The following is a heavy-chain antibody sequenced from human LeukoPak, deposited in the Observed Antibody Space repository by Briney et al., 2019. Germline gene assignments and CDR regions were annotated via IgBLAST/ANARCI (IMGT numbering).Heavy chain of an antibody. V-gene: IGHV4-39*07. D-gene: IGHD2-21*01. J-gene: IGHJ4*02. CDR1: GGSITTDTY. CDR3: ARHPGVRVVNYYFDY. CDR2: IFHSGST. Sequence: TSETLSLTCSVSGGSITTDTYWGWVRQPPGKGLEWIGFIFHSGSTHYNPSLKSRVTISVDVSNNQFSLRLISMTAADTAVYYCARHPGVRVVNYYFDYWGQGTLVTVSS.